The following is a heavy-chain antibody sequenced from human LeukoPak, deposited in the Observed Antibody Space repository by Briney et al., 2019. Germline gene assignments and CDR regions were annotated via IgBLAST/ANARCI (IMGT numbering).Heavy chain of an antibody. J-gene: IGHJ4*02. V-gene: IGHV3-48*01. D-gene: IGHD3-22*01. CDR3: ARDDYHDSSGKRGY. Sequence: GGSLRPSCAASGFTFSSYSLNWVRQAPGKGLEWVSYISSGSGPTYYADSVKGRFTISRDNAKNSLYLQMNSLRAEDTAVYYCARDDYHDSSGKRGYWGQGTLVSVSS. CDR1: GFTFSSYS. CDR2: ISSGSGPT.